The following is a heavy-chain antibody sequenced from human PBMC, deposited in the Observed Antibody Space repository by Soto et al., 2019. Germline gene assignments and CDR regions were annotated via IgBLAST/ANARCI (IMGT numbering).Heavy chain of an antibody. CDR2: INAGNGNT. J-gene: IGHJ4*02. D-gene: IGHD3-10*01. V-gene: IGHV1-3*01. CDR1: GYTFTSYA. Sequence: QVQLVQSGAEVKKPGASVKVSCKASGYTFTSYAMHWVRQAPGQRLEWMGWINAGNGNTKYSQKFQGRVTITRDTSASTAYMELSSLRSEDTAVYYCARGLGGSGRPAPDDYWGQGTLVTVSS. CDR3: ARGLGGSGRPAPDDY.